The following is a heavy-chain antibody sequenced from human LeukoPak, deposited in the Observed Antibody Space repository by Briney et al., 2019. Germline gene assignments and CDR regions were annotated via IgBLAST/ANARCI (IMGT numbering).Heavy chain of an antibody. Sequence: GGSLRLSCAASGFTFSSYGMHWVRQAPGKGLEWVAVISYDGSNKYYADSVKGRFTISRDNPKNTLYLQMNSLRAEDTAVYYCAKVRRFGELLPDYWGQGTLVTVSS. CDR2: ISYDGSNK. CDR1: GFTFSSYG. CDR3: AKVRRFGELLPDY. J-gene: IGHJ4*02. V-gene: IGHV3-30*18. D-gene: IGHD3-10*01.